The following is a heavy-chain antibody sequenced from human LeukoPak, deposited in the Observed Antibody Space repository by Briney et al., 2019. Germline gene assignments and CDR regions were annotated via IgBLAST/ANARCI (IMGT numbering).Heavy chain of an antibody. V-gene: IGHV3-30*18. J-gene: IGHJ4*02. Sequence: GRSLRLSCAASGFTFSSYGMHWVRQAPGKGLEWVAVISYDGSNKYYADSVKGGFTISRDNSKNTLYLQMNSLRAEDTAVYYCAKDREKWLVGYYFDYWGQGTLVTVSS. CDR2: ISYDGSNK. CDR3: AKDREKWLVGYYFDY. CDR1: GFTFSSYG. D-gene: IGHD6-19*01.